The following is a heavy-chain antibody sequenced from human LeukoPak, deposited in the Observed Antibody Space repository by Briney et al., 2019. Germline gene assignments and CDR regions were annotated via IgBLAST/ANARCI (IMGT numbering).Heavy chain of an antibody. Sequence: SQTLSLTCTVSGGSISSGDYYWSWIRQPPGKGLEWIGYIYYSGSTYYNPSLKSRVTISVDTSKNQFSLKLSSVTAADTAVYYCARDPPRYQLLSSPLPFDYWGQGTLVTVSS. D-gene: IGHD2-2*01. CDR2: IYYSGST. CDR1: GGSISSGDYY. J-gene: IGHJ4*02. V-gene: IGHV4-30-4*08. CDR3: ARDPPRYQLLSSPLPFDY.